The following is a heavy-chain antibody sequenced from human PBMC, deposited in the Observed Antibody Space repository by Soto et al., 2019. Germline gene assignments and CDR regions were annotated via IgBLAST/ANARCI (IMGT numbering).Heavy chain of an antibody. CDR1: GGSVSSHH. V-gene: IGHV4-59*08. J-gene: IGHJ4*02. D-gene: IGHD3-16*01. CDR3: ATYRRGEGGRGY. Sequence: QVQLQESGPGLVKPSETLSLTCTVSGGSVSSHHWTWIRQPPGKGLEWIGDYSDITSYSPSLKSRVTISADTSKNHFSLKLSSVTATASAVYYCATYRRGEGGRGYWGQGTLITVSS. CDR2: DYSDIT.